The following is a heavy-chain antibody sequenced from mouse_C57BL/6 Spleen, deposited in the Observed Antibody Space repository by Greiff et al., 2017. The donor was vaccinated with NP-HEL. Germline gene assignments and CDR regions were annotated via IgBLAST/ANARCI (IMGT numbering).Heavy chain of an antibody. J-gene: IGHJ4*01. CDR1: GYTFTSYW. Sequence: QVQLQQSGAELVKPGASVKMSCKASGYTFTSYWITWVKQRPGQGLEWIGDIYPGSGSTNYNEKFKSKATLTVDTSSSTAYMQLSSLTSEDSAVYYFARFYACYYVTYAMDYWGQGTSVTVSS. CDR2: IYPGSGST. V-gene: IGHV1-55*01. D-gene: IGHD2-3*01. CDR3: ARFYACYYVTYAMDY.